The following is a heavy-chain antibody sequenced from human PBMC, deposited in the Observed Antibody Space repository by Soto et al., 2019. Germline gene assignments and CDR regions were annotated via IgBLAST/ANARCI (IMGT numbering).Heavy chain of an antibody. CDR2: IKQDGSEK. CDR1: GFTFSSYW. Sequence: EVQLVESGGGLVQPGGSLRLSCAASGFTFSSYWMSWVRQAPGKGLEWVANIKQDGSEKYYVDSVKGRFTISRDNAKNSLYLQMNSLRAEDTAVYYCAREGYRKSSYYGMDVWGQGTTVTVSS. J-gene: IGHJ6*02. D-gene: IGHD5-18*01. CDR3: AREGYRKSSYYGMDV. V-gene: IGHV3-7*01.